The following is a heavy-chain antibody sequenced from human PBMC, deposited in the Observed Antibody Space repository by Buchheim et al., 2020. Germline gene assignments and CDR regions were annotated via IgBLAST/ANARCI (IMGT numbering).Heavy chain of an antibody. CDR3: ARDPPCSGFALDA. V-gene: IGHV3-33*01. Sequence: QVQLVESGGGVVQPGRSLRLSCAASGFTFSTHAMHWVRQAPGKGLEWLAFIWYDGSNAEYGDSVKGRFTISRDNSQNTVFLEMNSLRTEDTAVYYCARDPPCSGFALDAWGQGTT. J-gene: IGHJ6*02. CDR2: IWYDGSNA. D-gene: IGHD2-8*01. CDR1: GFTFSTHA.